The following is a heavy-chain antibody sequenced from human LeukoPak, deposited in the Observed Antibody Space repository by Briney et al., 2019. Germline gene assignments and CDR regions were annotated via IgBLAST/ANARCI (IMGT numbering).Heavy chain of an antibody. CDR1: GFTFSSYA. CDR3: AKDRLAARPYYFDY. D-gene: IGHD6-6*01. CDR2: ISGSGGST. Sequence: GGSLRLSCAASGFTFSSYAMSWVRQAPGKGLEWVSGISGSGGSTYYADPAKGRFTISRDNPKNTLYLQMNGLRAEDTAVYYCAKDRLAARPYYFDYWGQGALVTVSS. V-gene: IGHV3-23*01. J-gene: IGHJ4*02.